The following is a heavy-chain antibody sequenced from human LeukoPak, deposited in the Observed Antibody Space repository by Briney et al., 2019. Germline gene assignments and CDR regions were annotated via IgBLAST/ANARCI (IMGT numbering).Heavy chain of an antibody. Sequence: PSETLSLTCTVSGASISSYYWNWIRQPPGKGLQWIGSIYYSGSTNYNPSLKSRVTISVDTSKNQFSLKLSSVTAADTAVYYCARRLGGNPDWYFDLWGRGTLVTVSS. CDR3: ARRLGGNPDWYFDL. D-gene: IGHD4-23*01. J-gene: IGHJ2*01. CDR1: GASISSYY. V-gene: IGHV4-59*01. CDR2: IYYSGST.